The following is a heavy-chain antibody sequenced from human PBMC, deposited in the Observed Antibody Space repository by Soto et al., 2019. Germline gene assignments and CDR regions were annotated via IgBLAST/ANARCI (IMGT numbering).Heavy chain of an antibody. J-gene: IGHJ1*01. CDR3: AKTTYSYFQH. D-gene: IGHD2-21*01. V-gene: IGHV3-9*01. Sequence: GGSLRLSCAAAGFTFDDYAMHWVRQAPGKGLEWVSGISWNSGSIGYADSVKGRFTISRDNAKNSLYLQMNSLRAEDTALYYCAKTTYSYFQHWGQGTLVTVSS. CDR1: GFTFDDYA. CDR2: ISWNSGSI.